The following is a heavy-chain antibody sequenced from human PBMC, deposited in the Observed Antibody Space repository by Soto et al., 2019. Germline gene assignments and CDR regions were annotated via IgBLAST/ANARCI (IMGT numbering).Heavy chain of an antibody. J-gene: IGHJ4*02. D-gene: IGHD4-4*01. Sequence: APVKIYWKACGYTFTSYVISWVRQAPGQGLEWMGWISAYNGNTNYAQKLQGRVTMTTDTSTSTAYMELRSLRSDDTAVYYCAREGLLTTVSAYYFDYWGKGTLVTVSS. CDR2: ISAYNGNT. V-gene: IGHV1-18*01. CDR1: GYTFTSYV. CDR3: AREGLLTTVSAYYFDY.